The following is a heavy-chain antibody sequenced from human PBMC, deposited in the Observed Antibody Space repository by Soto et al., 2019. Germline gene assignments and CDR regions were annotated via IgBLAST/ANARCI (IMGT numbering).Heavy chain of an antibody. D-gene: IGHD2-8*01. CDR3: AREGYDGPRYPYAAD. Sequence: SGTHSRTCTGSGVSMSEYFWCWIRHSPGKGLEWIGYIYYLGSTDYNPSLKSRVTISVDTSKRQLSLRLTSVTAADTAVYYCAREGYDGPRYPYAADWGTGTKVSV. CDR2: IYYLGST. CDR1: GVSMSEYF. V-gene: IGHV4-59*01. J-gene: IGHJ4*02.